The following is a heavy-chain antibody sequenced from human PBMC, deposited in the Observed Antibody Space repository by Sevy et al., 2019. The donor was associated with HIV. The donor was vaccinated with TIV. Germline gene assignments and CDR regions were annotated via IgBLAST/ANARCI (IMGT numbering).Heavy chain of an antibody. CDR1: GFTFSSYS. Sequence: GGSLRLSCAASGFTFSSYSMNWVRQAPGKGLEWVSYISSSSSTIYYADSVKGRFTISRDNAKNSLYLQMNSLRDEDTAVYYGARDLYDFWSGYYKGSMDVWGQGTTVTVSS. J-gene: IGHJ6*02. CDR3: ARDLYDFWSGYYKGSMDV. V-gene: IGHV3-48*02. D-gene: IGHD3-3*01. CDR2: ISSSSSTI.